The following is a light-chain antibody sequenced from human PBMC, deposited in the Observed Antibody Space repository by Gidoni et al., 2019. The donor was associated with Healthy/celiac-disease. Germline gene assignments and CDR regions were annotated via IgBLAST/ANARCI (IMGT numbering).Light chain of an antibody. CDR2: EGS. J-gene: IGLJ2*01. Sequence: QSALTQPASVSRSPGQSITISCPGTSSDVGSYNLVSWYQQHPGKAPKLMIYEGSKRPSGVSNRFSGSKSGNTASLTISGLQAEDEADHYCCSYAGSSTFVVFGGGTKLTVL. CDR3: CSYAGSSTFVV. CDR1: SSDVGSYNL. V-gene: IGLV2-23*01.